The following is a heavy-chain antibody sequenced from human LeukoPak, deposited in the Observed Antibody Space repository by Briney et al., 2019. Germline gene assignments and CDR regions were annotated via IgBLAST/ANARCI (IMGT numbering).Heavy chain of an antibody. CDR2: IIPIFGTA. CDR1: GGTFSSYA. CDR3: ARDSEYCSGGSCYCDY. D-gene: IGHD2-15*01. Sequence: GASVNVSCKASGGTFSSYAISWVRQAPGQGLEWMGGIIPIFGTANYAQKFQGRVTITADESTSTAYMELSSLRSEDTAVYYCARDSEYCSGGSCYCDYWGQGTLVTVSS. J-gene: IGHJ4*02. V-gene: IGHV1-69*13.